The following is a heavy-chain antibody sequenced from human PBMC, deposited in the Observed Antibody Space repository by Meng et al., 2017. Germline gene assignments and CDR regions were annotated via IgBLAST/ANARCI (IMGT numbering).Heavy chain of an antibody. CDR2: ISYDGSNK. D-gene: IGHD3-10*01. CDR1: GFTFSSYA. CDR3: ARAEDYYGSGRPKYYYYGMDV. V-gene: IGHV3-30*01. Sequence: GESLKISCAASGFTFSSYAMHWVRQAPGKGLEWVAVISYDGSNKYYADSVKGRFTISRDNSKNTLYLQMNSPRAEDTAVYYCARAEDYYGSGRPKYYYYGMDVWGQGTTVTVSS. J-gene: IGHJ6*02.